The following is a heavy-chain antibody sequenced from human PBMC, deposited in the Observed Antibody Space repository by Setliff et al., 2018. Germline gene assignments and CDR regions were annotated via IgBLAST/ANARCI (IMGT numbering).Heavy chain of an antibody. CDR2: IYTSGST. V-gene: IGHV4-4*07. CDR3: AREIHGGGKVAYYNFWSGYYTTPYYFDY. Sequence: SETLSLTCTVSGGSISSYYWSWIRQPAGKGLGWIGRIYTSGSTNYNPSLKSRVTMSVDTSKNQFSLKLSSVTAADTAVYYCAREIHGGGKVAYYNFWSGYYTTPYYFDYWGQGTLVTVSS. D-gene: IGHD3-3*01. J-gene: IGHJ4*02. CDR1: GGSISSYY.